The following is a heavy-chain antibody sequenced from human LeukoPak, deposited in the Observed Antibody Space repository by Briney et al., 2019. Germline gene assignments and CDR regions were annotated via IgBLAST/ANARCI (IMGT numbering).Heavy chain of an antibody. CDR3: ARGDSSGYYYDN. V-gene: IGHV4-31*03. CDR2: IYYSGTT. Sequence: SETLSLTCNVSGDSISSGYYYWTWIRQHPGEGLEWIGYIYYSGTTYYNPSLKSRVTMSVGTSENQFSLTLRSVTATDTAVYYCARGDSSGYYYDNWGQGILVTVSS. CDR1: GDSISSGYYY. J-gene: IGHJ4*02. D-gene: IGHD3-22*01.